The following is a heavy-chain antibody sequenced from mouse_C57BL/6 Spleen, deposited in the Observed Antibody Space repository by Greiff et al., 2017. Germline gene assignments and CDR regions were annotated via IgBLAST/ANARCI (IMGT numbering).Heavy chain of an antibody. J-gene: IGHJ3*01. CDR2: IDPENGDT. CDR3: TTGAWFAY. Sequence: PLQQSGAELVRPGASVKLSCTASGFNIKDDYMHWVKQRPEQGLEWIGWIDPENGDTEYASKFQGKATITADTSSNTAYLQLSSLTSEDTAVYYCTTGAWFAYWGQGTLVTVSA. CDR1: GFNIKDDY. V-gene: IGHV14-4*01.